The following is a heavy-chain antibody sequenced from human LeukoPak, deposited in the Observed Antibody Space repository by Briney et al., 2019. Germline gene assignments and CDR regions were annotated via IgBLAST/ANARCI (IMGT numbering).Heavy chain of an antibody. Sequence: PGGSLRLSCAASGFTFSSYAMSWVRQAPGKGLEWVSAISGSGGSTYYADSVKGRFTISRDNSKNTLYLQMNSVRAEDTAVYYCAKDLGYCSSTSCYYYYMDVWGKGTTVTVSS. CDR3: AKDLGYCSSTSCYYYYMDV. CDR1: GFTFSSYA. V-gene: IGHV3-23*01. CDR2: ISGSGGST. D-gene: IGHD2-2*01. J-gene: IGHJ6*03.